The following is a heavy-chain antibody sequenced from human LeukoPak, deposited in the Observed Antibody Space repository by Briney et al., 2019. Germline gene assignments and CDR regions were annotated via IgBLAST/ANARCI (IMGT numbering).Heavy chain of an antibody. CDR3: ARYLVVVAATGFDP. CDR1: NYSFTSYA. J-gene: IGHJ5*02. CDR2: ISAYNGNT. V-gene: IGHV1-18*04. D-gene: IGHD2-15*01. Sequence: ASVKVSCKAFNYSFTSYAITWVRQAPGQGLEWMGWISAYNGNTNYAQKLQGRVTMTTDTSTNTAYMELRSLRSDDTAVYYCARYLVVVAATGFDPWGQGTLVTVPS.